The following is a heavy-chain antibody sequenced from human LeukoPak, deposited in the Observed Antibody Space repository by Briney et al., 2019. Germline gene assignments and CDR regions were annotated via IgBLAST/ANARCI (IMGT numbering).Heavy chain of an antibody. CDR2: ISNDGDT. CDR3: ARETPDSSGWD. V-gene: IGHV3-66*01. D-gene: IGHD6-19*01. J-gene: IGHJ4*02. Sequence: QPGGSLRLSCAASGFTVSSNYMSWVRQGPGKGLECVSVISNDGDTYYADSVKGRFTISRDNSKSTVSLQMNSLRAEDTAVYYCARETPDSSGWDWGQGTLVTVSS. CDR1: GFTVSSNY.